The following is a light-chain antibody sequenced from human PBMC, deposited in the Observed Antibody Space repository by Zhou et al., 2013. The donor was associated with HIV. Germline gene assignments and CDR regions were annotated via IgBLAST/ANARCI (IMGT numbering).Light chain of an antibody. Sequence: DIQMTQSPSTLSASVGDRVTITCRASQSISSWLAWYQQKPGKAPKLLIYKASSLESGVPSRFSGSGSGTEFTLTIRSLQPDDYATYYCQQYNSYPWTFGQGTKVE. CDR2: KAS. CDR1: QSISSW. CDR3: QQYNSYPWT. V-gene: IGKV1-5*03. J-gene: IGKJ1*01.